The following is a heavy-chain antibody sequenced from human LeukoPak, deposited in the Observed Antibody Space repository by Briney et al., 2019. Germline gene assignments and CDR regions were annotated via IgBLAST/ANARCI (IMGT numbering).Heavy chain of an antibody. D-gene: IGHD3-10*01. CDR3: ARGETMVRGVIIRALGAFDI. Sequence: ASVKVSCKASGYTFTSYGISWVRQAPGQGLEWMGWISAYNGNTNYAQKLQGRVTMTTDTSTSTAYMELRSLRSDDTAVYYCARGETMVRGVIIRALGAFDIWGQGTMVTVSS. CDR1: GYTFTSYG. J-gene: IGHJ3*02. CDR2: ISAYNGNT. V-gene: IGHV1-18*01.